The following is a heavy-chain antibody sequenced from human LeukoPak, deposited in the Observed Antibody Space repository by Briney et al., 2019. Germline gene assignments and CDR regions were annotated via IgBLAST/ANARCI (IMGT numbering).Heavy chain of an antibody. CDR3: AREVAGGLDY. CDR1: GFTFSSFW. Sequence: GGSLRLSCEASGFTFSSFWMHWVRQAPGEGLVWGSRVYTDGSITSYADYVKGRFTISRDNAKNTLHLQMNSLRAEDTAVYYCAREVAGGLDYWGQGTLVAVSS. CDR2: VYTDGSIT. V-gene: IGHV3-74*01. D-gene: IGHD2-15*01. J-gene: IGHJ4*02.